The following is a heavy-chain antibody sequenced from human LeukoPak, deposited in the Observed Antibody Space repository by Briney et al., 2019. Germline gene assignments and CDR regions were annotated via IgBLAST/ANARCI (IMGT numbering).Heavy chain of an antibody. Sequence: PGGSLRLSCAASGFTFSSYAMNWVRQAPGKGLEWVSGIRGSGDITYYADSVKGRRFTISRDNSKNTLYLQMNSLRAEDTAVYYCARDRTHKTEQQLAKNFDYWGQGTLVTVSS. CDR1: GFTFSSYA. V-gene: IGHV3-23*01. J-gene: IGHJ4*02. CDR2: IRGSGDIT. D-gene: IGHD6-13*01. CDR3: ARDRTHKTEQQLAKNFDY.